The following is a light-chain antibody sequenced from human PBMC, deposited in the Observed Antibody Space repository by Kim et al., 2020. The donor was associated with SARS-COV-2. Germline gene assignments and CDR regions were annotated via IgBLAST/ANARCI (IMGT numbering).Light chain of an antibody. CDR2: DTS. CDR1: QSVSNF. Sequence: EIVLTQTPATLSLSPGNRATLSCRASQSVSNFLAWYQQKPGQAPRLLIYDTSNRASGIPARFSGSGSGTDFTLTSSSLQPEDFAVYYCQQRDNWPHTFGQGTKLEI. V-gene: IGKV3-11*01. CDR3: QQRDNWPHT. J-gene: IGKJ2*01.